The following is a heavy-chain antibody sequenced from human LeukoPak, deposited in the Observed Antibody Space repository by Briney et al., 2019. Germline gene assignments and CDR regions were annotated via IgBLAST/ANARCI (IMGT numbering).Heavy chain of an antibody. D-gene: IGHD5-18*01. CDR1: GFTFDDYA. CDR2: ISWNSGSI. CDR3: AKDRTARHGMDV. Sequence: GGSLRLSCAASGFTFDDYAMHWVRQAPGKGLEWVSGISWNSGSIGYADSVKGRFTISRDNAKNYLYLQMNSLRAEATALYCFAKDRTARHGMDVWGQGTTVTVSS. V-gene: IGHV3-9*01. J-gene: IGHJ6*02.